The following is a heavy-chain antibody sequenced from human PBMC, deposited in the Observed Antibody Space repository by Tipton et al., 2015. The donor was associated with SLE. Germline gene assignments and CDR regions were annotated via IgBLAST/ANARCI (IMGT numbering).Heavy chain of an antibody. CDR2: ISAYNGNT. CDR1: GYSFTSYG. J-gene: IGHJ6*02. Sequence: QLVQSGAEVKKPGESLKISCKGSGYSFTSYGISWVRQAPGQGLEWMGWISAYNGNTNYAQKLQGRVTMTTDTSTSTAYMELRSLRSDDTAVYYCAYDYYGSGSYEDVWGQGTTVTVSS. V-gene: IGHV1-18*01. CDR3: AYDYYGSGSYEDV. D-gene: IGHD3-10*01.